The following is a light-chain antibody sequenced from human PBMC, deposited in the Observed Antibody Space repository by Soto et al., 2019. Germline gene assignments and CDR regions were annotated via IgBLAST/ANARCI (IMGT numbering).Light chain of an antibody. CDR1: TGAVTSGYY. CDR2: RTS. V-gene: IGLV7-43*01. CDR3: LLYYGGAFV. Sequence: QAVVTQEPSLTGSPGGTVTLTCASSTGAVTSGYYPSWFQQKPGQAPRTLIYRTSDKHSWTPARFSGSLLGGKADLTLSGVQPEDEAEYSWLLYYGGAFVFGNGTKLTVL. J-gene: IGLJ1*01.